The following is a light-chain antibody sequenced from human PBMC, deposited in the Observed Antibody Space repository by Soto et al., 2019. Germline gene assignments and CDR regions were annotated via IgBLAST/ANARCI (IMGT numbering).Light chain of an antibody. V-gene: IGKV3-20*01. Sequence: EIVLTQSPGTLSLSPGERATLSCRASQSVNSYLAWYQQKPGKAPRHLISGASSRATGIPDRFSGSGSGTGVTLTISRLEPEEFAVYYCQQDGTSPFTFGPGTKVDI. J-gene: IGKJ3*01. CDR2: GAS. CDR3: QQDGTSPFT. CDR1: QSVNSY.